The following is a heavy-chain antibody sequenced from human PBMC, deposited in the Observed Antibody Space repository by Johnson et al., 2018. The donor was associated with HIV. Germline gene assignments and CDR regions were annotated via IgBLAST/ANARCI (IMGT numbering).Heavy chain of an antibody. CDR3: ARVRRSGTYYVDAFDI. Sequence: VQLVESGGGVVQPGRSLRLSCAASGFTFSSYAMHWVRQATGKGLEWVAVISYDGSNKYYADSVKGRFTISRDNSKNTLYLQMNSLRAEDTAVYYCARVRRSGTYYVDAFDIWGQGTMVTVSS. CDR2: ISYDGSNK. D-gene: IGHD1-26*01. CDR1: GFTFSSYA. V-gene: IGHV3-30*04. J-gene: IGHJ3*02.